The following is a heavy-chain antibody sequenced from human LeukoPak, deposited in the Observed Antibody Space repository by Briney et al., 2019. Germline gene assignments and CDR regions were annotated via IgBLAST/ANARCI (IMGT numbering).Heavy chain of an antibody. CDR1: GFTFSSYS. J-gene: IGHJ3*02. CDR2: ISSSSSYI. CDR3: ARDQLPMIVARGAFDI. D-gene: IGHD3-22*01. V-gene: IGHV3-21*01. Sequence: GGSLRLSCAAPGFTFSSYSMNWVRQAPGKGLEWVSSISSSSSYIYYADSVKGRFTISRDNAKNSLYLQMNSLRAEDTAVYYCARDQLPMIVARGAFDIWGQGTMVTVSS.